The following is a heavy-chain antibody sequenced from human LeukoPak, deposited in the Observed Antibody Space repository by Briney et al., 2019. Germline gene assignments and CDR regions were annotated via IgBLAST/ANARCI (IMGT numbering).Heavy chain of an antibody. D-gene: IGHD6-13*01. CDR3: ARASRFSSSWYGAFDI. J-gene: IGHJ3*02. Sequence: SETLSLTCTVSGGSISGYYWIWIRQPAGKGLEWIGRIYTSGSTNYNPSLKSRVTMSVDTSKNQFSLKLSSVTAADTAVYYCARASRFSSSWYGAFDIWGQGTMVTVSS. CDR1: GGSISGYY. V-gene: IGHV4-4*07. CDR2: IYTSGST.